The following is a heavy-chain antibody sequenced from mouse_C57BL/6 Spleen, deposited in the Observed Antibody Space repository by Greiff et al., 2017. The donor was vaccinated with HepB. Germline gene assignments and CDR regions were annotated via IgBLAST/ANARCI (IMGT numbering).Heavy chain of an antibody. D-gene: IGHD1-1*01. Sequence: LQPGAELVKPGASVQLSCRASGYTFTSYWIHWVKQRPGRGLEGIGRIDPNSGGTKYNEKFKSKATLTVDKPASTAYMQLSSLTSEDSAVYYCASSVVWYYGSSYPYYFDYWGQGTTLTVSS. J-gene: IGHJ2*01. CDR1: GYTFTSYW. CDR2: IDPNSGGT. CDR3: ASSVVWYYGSSYPYYFDY. V-gene: IGHV1-72*01.